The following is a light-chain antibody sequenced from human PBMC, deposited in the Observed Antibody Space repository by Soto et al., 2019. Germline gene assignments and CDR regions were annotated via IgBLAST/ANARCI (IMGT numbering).Light chain of an antibody. CDR1: TSVSSSY. CDR2: GAS. CDR3: QQYGSSPLT. Sequence: EIVLPQSPGPLSLSPGERATLSCRASTSVSSSYLTWYQQKTGQAPRLLIYGASSRATGIPDRFSGSGSATDFTLTISRLQPEDVALYYCQQYGSSPLTFGRGTKVEIK. V-gene: IGKV3-20*01. J-gene: IGKJ1*01.